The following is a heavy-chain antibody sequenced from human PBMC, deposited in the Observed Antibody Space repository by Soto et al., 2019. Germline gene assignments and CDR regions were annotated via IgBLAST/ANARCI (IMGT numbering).Heavy chain of an antibody. CDR1: GGSISSSSYY. V-gene: IGHV4-39*01. J-gene: IGHJ6*03. D-gene: IGHD3-10*01. Sequence: SETLSLTCTVSGGSISSSSYYWGWIRQPPGKGLEWIGSIYYSGSTYYNPSLKSRVTISVDTSKNQFSLKLSSVTAADTAVYYCARGVLLWFGELSGYMDVWGKGTTVTVSS. CDR3: ARGVLLWFGELSGYMDV. CDR2: IYYSGST.